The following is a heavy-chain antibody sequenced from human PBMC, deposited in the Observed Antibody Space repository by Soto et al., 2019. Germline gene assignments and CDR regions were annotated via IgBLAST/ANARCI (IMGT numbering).Heavy chain of an antibody. Sequence: SETLSLTCTVSGGSISSDDHYWTWIRQPPGKGLEWIGYIYCTGSTNYNPSLKSRVTISMDTSKNQFSLKVNSVIAADTAVYYCARDRSNSPDFFDFWGQGTLVTVSS. J-gene: IGHJ4*02. CDR3: ARDRSNSPDFFDF. CDR1: GGSISSDDHY. D-gene: IGHD6-6*01. CDR2: IYCTGST. V-gene: IGHV4-30-4*01.